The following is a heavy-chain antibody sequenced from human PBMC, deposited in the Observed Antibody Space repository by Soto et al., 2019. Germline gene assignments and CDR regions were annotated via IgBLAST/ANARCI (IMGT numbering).Heavy chain of an antibody. CDR1: GFTFSNAW. D-gene: IGHD2-15*01. V-gene: IGHV3-15*07. J-gene: IGHJ6*02. CDR3: TTDLVYCSGGSCYEEEEYYYYYGMDV. Sequence: GGSLRLSCAASGFTFSNAWMNWVRQAPGKGLEWVGRIKSKTDGGTTDYAAPVKGRFTISRDDSKNTLYLQMNSLKTEDTAVYYCTTDLVYCSGGSCYEEEEYYYYYGMDVWGQGTTVTVSS. CDR2: IKSKTDGGTT.